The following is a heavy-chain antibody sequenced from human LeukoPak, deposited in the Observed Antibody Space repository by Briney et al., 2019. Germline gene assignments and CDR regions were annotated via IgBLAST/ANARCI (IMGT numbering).Heavy chain of an antibody. CDR2: ISSSSSYI. V-gene: IGHV3-21*01. J-gene: IGHJ3*02. CDR3: ARDFQGSSQLGNAFDI. CDR1: GFTSSSYE. D-gene: IGHD3-10*01. Sequence: PGGSLRLSCAASGFTSSSYEMNWVRQAPGQGLEWVSSISSSSSYIYYADSVKGRFTISRDNAKNSLYLQMNSLRAEDTAVYYCARDFQGSSQLGNAFDIWGQGTMVTVSS.